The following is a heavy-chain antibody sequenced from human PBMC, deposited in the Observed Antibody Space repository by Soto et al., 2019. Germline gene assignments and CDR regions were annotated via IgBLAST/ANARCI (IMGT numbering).Heavy chain of an antibody. V-gene: IGHV1-8*01. D-gene: IGHD3-16*01. CDR1: GYTFSDFD. CDR2: MNAKSGDT. Sequence: QAHLEQSGAEVKRPGASVKVSCKASGYTFSDFDINWLRQASGQGPEWMGWMNAKSGDTFFAQRFQGKFNMTCDTHLSTAYTEVGSLTSDDTGMYYCARVNPFNYAGFDVWGQGTTVAVSS. CDR3: ARVNPFNYAGFDV. J-gene: IGHJ6*02.